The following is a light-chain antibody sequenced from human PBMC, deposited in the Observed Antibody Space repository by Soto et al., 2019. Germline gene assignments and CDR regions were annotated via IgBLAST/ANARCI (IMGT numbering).Light chain of an antibody. CDR1: SSDVGAYNF. CDR2: NVS. J-gene: IGLJ3*02. Sequence: QSVLTQPASVSGSPGQSITISCTGTSSDVGAYNFVSWYQQHPGKAPKLMIYNVSNRPSGVSDRFSGSKSGNTASLTISGLQAEDEAGYYCSSYTTTSSIVFGGGTQLTVL. CDR3: SSYTTTSSIV. V-gene: IGLV2-14*01.